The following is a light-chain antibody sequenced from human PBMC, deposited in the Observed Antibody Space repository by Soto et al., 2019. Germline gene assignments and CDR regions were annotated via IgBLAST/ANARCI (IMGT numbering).Light chain of an antibody. J-gene: IGLJ1*01. CDR3: SSYTSSSTYV. Sequence: QSALTQPASVSGSPGQSIIIACTGTSSDVGGCNYVSWYQQYPGKAPRLVISDVSNRPSGVSNRFSGSKSGNSASLTISGLQAEDEDDYHCSSYTSSSTYVFGTGTKVPVL. CDR1: SSDVGGCNY. V-gene: IGLV2-14*01. CDR2: DVS.